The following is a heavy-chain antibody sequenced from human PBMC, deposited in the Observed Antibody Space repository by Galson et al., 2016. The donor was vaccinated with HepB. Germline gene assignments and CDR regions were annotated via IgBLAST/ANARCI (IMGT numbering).Heavy chain of an antibody. Sequence: SLRLSCAASGFSFSNSGMSWVRQAPGRGLEWIGEIYHSGSTNYSPSLKSRVTISVDKSKNQFSLKLSSVTAADTAVYYCARVAQQWLVNSYYYGMDVWGQGTTVTVSS. CDR3: ARVAQQWLVNSYYYGMDV. CDR2: IYHSGST. V-gene: IGHV4-4*02. CDR1: GFSFSNSGM. D-gene: IGHD6-19*01. J-gene: IGHJ6*02.